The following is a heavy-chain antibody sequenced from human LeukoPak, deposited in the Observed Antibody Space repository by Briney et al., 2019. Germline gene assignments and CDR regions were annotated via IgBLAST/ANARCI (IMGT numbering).Heavy chain of an antibody. J-gene: IGHJ4*02. CDR3: ARDLSPVVRASPMGY. CDR1: GFTFSSYG. CDR2: IWYDGSNK. V-gene: IGHV3-33*01. Sequence: PGGSLRLSCAASGFTFSSYGMHWVRQAPGKGLEWVAVIWYDGSNKYYADSVKGRFTISRDNSKNTLYLQMNSLKAEDTAVYYCARDLSPVVRASPMGYWGQGTPVTVSS. D-gene: IGHD3-10*01.